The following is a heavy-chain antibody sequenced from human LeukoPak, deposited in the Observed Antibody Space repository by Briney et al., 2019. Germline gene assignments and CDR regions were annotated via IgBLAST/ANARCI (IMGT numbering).Heavy chain of an antibody. V-gene: IGHV4-59*01. CDR3: AXGVXMVQGYYYYMDV. CDR1: GDSISSYY. J-gene: IGHJ6*03. Sequence: TSETLSLTCTVSGDSISSYYWSWLRQPPGKGLEWIGYISDTGNTNYNPSLMSRVTMSVDTSKDQFSLKLSSVTAADPAVYSRAXGVXMVQGYYYYMDVWGKGTTVTVSS. D-gene: IGHD3-10*01. CDR2: ISDTGNT.